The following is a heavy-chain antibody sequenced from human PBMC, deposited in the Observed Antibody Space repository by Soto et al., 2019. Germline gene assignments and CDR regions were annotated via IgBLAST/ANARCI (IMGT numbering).Heavy chain of an antibody. CDR1: GYTFTDFY. V-gene: IGHV1-2*02. CDR3: AVNYYYDSSGFYSEILDY. D-gene: IGHD3-22*01. Sequence: ASVKVSFRASGYTFTDFYVQWVRQAPGQGLEWMGWINANSGGTNYVQKFQGRVTMTRDTSISTAYMELSRLRSDDTAVYYCAVNYYYDSSGFYSEILDYCGQGTLVTVSS. CDR2: INANSGGT. J-gene: IGHJ4*02.